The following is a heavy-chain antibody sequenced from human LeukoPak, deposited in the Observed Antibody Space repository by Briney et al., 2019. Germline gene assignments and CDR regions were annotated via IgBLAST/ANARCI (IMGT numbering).Heavy chain of an antibody. J-gene: IGHJ6*02. CDR2: INSGGDDT. V-gene: IGHV3-23*01. Sequence: GGSLRLSCAGSGFTFRTYAMGWVRQAPGKGLEWVSSINSGGDDTYYADSVKGRFTISRDNFKNTLYLQLNSLTADDTAVYYCANSDLWGQGTTVTVSS. CDR3: ANSDL. CDR1: GFTFRTYA.